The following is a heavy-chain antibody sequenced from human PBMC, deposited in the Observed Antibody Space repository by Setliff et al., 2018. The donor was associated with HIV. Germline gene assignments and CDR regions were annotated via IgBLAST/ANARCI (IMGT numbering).Heavy chain of an antibody. CDR2: IYYSGST. Sequence: SETLSLTCTVSGGSISSSSYYWGWIRQPPGKGLEWIGSIYYSGSTYYNPSLKSRVTISVDTSKNQFSLKLNSVTAADTAVYFCARMSISASVYFDYWGQGTLVTVSS. J-gene: IGHJ4*02. V-gene: IGHV4-39*07. CDR3: ARMSISASVYFDY. D-gene: IGHD2-2*01. CDR1: GGSISSSSYY.